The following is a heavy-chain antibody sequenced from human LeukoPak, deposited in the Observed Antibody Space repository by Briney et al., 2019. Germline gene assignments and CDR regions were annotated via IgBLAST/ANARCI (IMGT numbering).Heavy chain of an antibody. V-gene: IGHV3-48*03. J-gene: IGHJ4*02. CDR2: ISTTGSSI. Sequence: GGSLRLPCAASGFTFSSYEMNWVPQAPGKGLEWVSYISTTGSSIYYADSVKGRFTISRDNVKNLLYLQMNSLRAEDTAVYYCARVQRGIAVALDYWGQGTLATVSS. D-gene: IGHD6-19*01. CDR1: GFTFSSYE. CDR3: ARVQRGIAVALDY.